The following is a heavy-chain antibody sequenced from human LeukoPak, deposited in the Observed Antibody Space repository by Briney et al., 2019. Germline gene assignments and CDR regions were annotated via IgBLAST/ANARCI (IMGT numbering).Heavy chain of an antibody. V-gene: IGHV1-2*02. Sequence: ASVTVSCQSSGYTFTDYYIPWVRQAPGQGLEWMGWINTKTGRTSFARTFQGRVTLTRDPSITTVYMDMAWLTSDDTAIYFCARADFIDAGPYVIAPWGQGTLVTVSS. D-gene: IGHD3-3*01. CDR3: ARADFIDAGPYVIAP. CDR1: GYTFTDYY. J-gene: IGHJ5*02. CDR2: INTKTGRT.